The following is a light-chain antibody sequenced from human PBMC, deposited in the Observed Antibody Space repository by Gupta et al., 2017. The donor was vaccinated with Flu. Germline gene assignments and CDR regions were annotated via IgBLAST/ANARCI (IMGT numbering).Light chain of an antibody. V-gene: IGLV6-57*01. Sequence: SGSIAGNFVQWYQQRPGSSPTTVIHEDTQRPSGVPDRFSGSIDRSSNSASLTISRLQTEDEADYYCQSYDASAFVIFGGGTRLTVL. CDR2: EDT. J-gene: IGLJ2*01. CDR3: QSYDASAFVI. CDR1: SGSIAGNF.